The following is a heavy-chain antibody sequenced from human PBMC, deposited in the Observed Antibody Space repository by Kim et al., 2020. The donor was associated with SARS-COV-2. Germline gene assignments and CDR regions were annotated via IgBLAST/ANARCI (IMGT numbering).Heavy chain of an antibody. CDR2: IITGGKT. CDR1: EFVFSDYA. Sequence: GGSLRLSCVTSEFVFSDYAITWIRQAPGEGLEWVSVIITGGKTSHADAVKGRFTISRDNSKNTVYLEMNNLRVDDTAIYYCVAGKGVYWGQGALVTVSS. D-gene: IGHD6-13*01. V-gene: IGHV3-23*01. CDR3: VAGKGVY. J-gene: IGHJ4*02.